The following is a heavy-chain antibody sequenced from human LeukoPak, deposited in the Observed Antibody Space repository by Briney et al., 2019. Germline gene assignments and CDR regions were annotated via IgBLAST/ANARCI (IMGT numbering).Heavy chain of an antibody. D-gene: IGHD3-10*01. J-gene: IGHJ4*02. V-gene: IGHV3-53*01. Sequence: GGSLRLSCAASGFTVAGAWMNWVRQAPGKGLEWVSVVYTDGNIYYADSVKGRFTISKDTSKNTVDLLMNNVRAEDTALYYCAKGKFGDPLNYWGQGTLVTVSS. CDR3: AKGKFGDPLNY. CDR2: VYTDGNI. CDR1: GFTVAGAW.